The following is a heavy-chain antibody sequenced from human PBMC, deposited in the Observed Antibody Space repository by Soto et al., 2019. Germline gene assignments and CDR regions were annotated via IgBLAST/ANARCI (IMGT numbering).Heavy chain of an antibody. V-gene: IGHV3-7*01. CDR1: GFTFSDYS. CDR3: VRDPFRTKGGY. J-gene: IGHJ4*02. CDR2: VNQDGGSK. D-gene: IGHD3-16*01. Sequence: GGSLRLSCAASGFTFSDYSMTWVRQAPGKGLEWVANVNQDGGSKYYVDSVKGRFSISRDNAKNSLYLQMDSLGVEDSAFYFCVRDPFRTKGGYWGQGTLVTVSS.